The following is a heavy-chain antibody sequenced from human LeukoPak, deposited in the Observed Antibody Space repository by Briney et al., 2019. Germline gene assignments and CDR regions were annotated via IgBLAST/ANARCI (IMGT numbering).Heavy chain of an antibody. CDR1: GFTFSTYA. D-gene: IGHD6-13*01. Sequence: GGSLRLSCAASGFTFSTYAMSWVRQAPGKGLEWVSVSSGSGASTYYADSVKGRFTISRDTSKNTLYLQINSLRVEDTAVYYCARDRIAAAGTPDYYYYGMDVWGQGTTVTVSS. V-gene: IGHV3-23*01. CDR2: SSGSGAST. J-gene: IGHJ6*02. CDR3: ARDRIAAAGTPDYYYYGMDV.